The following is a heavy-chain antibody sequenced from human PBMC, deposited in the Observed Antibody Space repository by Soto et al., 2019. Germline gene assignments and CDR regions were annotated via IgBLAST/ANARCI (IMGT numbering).Heavy chain of an antibody. CDR3: SRKRFGMDV. CDR2: IKEDGSEK. J-gene: IGHJ6*02. Sequence: PGGSLRLSGAASGFTFSSSWVSWVRQAPGKGLEWVANIKEDGSEKDYVDPVKGRFTITKENAKNSLYLQMYNPRAEDPAVYFCSRKRFGMDVWGQGTTVTVSS. CDR1: GFTFSSSW. V-gene: IGHV3-7*03.